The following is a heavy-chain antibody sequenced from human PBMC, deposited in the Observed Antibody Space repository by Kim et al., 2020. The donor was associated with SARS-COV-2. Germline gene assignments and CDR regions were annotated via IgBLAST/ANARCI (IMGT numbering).Heavy chain of an antibody. Sequence: YAQKLQGRVTMTTDTSTSTAYMELRSLRSDDTAVYYCARGIAAAGTVLDYWGQGTLVTVSS. CDR3: ARGIAAAGTVLDY. D-gene: IGHD6-13*01. V-gene: IGHV1-18*01. J-gene: IGHJ4*02.